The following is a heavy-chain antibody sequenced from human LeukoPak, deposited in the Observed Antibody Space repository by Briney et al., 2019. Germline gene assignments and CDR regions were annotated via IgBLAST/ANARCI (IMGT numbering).Heavy chain of an antibody. CDR2: KYNSGST. D-gene: IGHD3-10*01. CDR3: ASNTKYGSGSYSPRLDY. CDR1: GGSLRSSNW. J-gene: IGHJ4*02. V-gene: IGHV4-4*02. Sequence: SETLSLTCAVSGGSLRSSNWWSGARRPPGKGLEGIGEKYNSGSTNYNRSLKSGVTISVENSDTQFSLKLSSVTAADTAVYYCASNTKYGSGSYSPRLDYWGQGTLVTVSS.